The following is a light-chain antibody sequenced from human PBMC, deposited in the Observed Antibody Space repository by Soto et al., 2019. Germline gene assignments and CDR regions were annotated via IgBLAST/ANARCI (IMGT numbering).Light chain of an antibody. J-gene: IGLJ2*01. CDR1: SSDVGNYNY. Sequence: QSALTQPASVSGSPGQSITISCTGASSDVGNYNYVSWYQHHPGKAPKLMIYDVSNRPSGVSNRFSGSKSGNTASLTISGLQAEVEADYCCTSYTSSTTVVFGGGTKVTVL. V-gene: IGLV2-14*03. CDR3: TSYTSSTTVV. CDR2: DVS.